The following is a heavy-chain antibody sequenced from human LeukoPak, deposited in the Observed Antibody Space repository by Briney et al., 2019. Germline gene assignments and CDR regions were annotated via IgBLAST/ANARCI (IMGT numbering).Heavy chain of an antibody. V-gene: IGHV1-2*02. D-gene: IGHD6-13*01. J-gene: IGHJ4*01. CDR2: INPSSGGT. CDR3: ARGQHGSSDQGY. Sequence: ASVKVSCKASGYTFTEYYLHWMRQAPGQGLEWMGYINPSSGGTNYAQNFQDRVTMTRDTSISTAYMELSRLKSDDTAVYYCARGQHGSSDQGYWGQGTLVTVSS. CDR1: GYTFTEYY.